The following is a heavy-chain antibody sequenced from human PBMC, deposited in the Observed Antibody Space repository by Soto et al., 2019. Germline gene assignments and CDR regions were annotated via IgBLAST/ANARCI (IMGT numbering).Heavy chain of an antibody. J-gene: IGHJ4*02. D-gene: IGHD3-16*01. CDR1: GGSISSSDYY. V-gene: IGHV4-39*01. CDR3: ARQVSYHDYGDY. Sequence: QLQLQESGPGLVKPSETLSLTCTVSGGSISSSDYYWSWVRQPPGKGLEWIGCMTYSGTTYYNPSLKSGVPVPVDASRPQLSGRLTSVTAADTAVCYRARQVSYHDYGDYWGQGTLVTGFS. CDR2: MTYSGTT.